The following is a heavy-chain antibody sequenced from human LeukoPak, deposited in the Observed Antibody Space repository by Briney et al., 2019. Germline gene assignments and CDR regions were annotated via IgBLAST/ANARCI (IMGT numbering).Heavy chain of an antibody. D-gene: IGHD2-15*01. V-gene: IGHV4-30-2*01. J-gene: IGHJ6*02. CDR3: ARAPGVGYCSGGSCYSYGMDV. Sequence: SQTLSLTCAVSGGSISSGGYSWNWIRQPPGKGLEWIGYIYHSGSTYYNPSLKSRVTISVDRSKNQFSLKLSSVTAADTAVYYCARAPGVGYCSGGSCYSYGMDVWGQGTTVTVSS. CDR1: GGSISSGGYS. CDR2: IYHSGST.